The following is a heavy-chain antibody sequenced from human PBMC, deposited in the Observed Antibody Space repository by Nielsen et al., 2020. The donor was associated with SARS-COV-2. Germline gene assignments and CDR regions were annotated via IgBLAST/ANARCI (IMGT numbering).Heavy chain of an antibody. CDR3: ARDWSRAFDV. CDR1: GFTFSSLW. Sequence: GESLKISCAASGFTFSSLWMSWVRQVPGKGLEWVADMKPDGSEKFYVDSVKGRFTISRDNAKNSMSLQMNSLRVEDTAVYYCARDWSRAFDVWGQGTMVTVSS. J-gene: IGHJ3*01. CDR2: MKPDGSEK. V-gene: IGHV3-7*01.